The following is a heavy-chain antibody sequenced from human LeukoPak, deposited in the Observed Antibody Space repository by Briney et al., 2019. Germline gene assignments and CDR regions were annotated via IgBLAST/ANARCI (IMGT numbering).Heavy chain of an antibody. CDR2: IQYSGST. J-gene: IGHJ4*02. D-gene: IGHD3-22*01. CDR1: GDSLSGISFY. V-gene: IGHV4-61*01. Sequence: SETLSLTCTVSGDSLSGISFYWSWIRQPPGKGLQYIGYIQYSGSTNYNPSLKSRVTISVDTSKNQFSLKLSSVTAADTAVYYCARYYDRSGYWSTPRLDYWGQGTLVTVSS. CDR3: ARYYDRSGYWSTPRLDY.